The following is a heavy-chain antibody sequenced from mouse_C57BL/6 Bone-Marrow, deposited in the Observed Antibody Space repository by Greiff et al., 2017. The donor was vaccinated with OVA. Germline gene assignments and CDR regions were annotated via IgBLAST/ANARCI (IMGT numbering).Heavy chain of an antibody. CDR1: GYTFTSYW. CDR2: INPSNGGT. J-gene: IGHJ1*03. Sequence: VQLQQPGTELVKPGASVKLSCKASGYTFTSYWMHWVKQRPGQGLEWIGNINPSNGGTNYNEKFKSKATLTVDKSSSTAYMQLSSLTSEDSAVYYCARDPIYYGSRSWYFDVWGTGTTVTVSS. D-gene: IGHD1-1*01. V-gene: IGHV1-53*01. CDR3: ARDPIYYGSRSWYFDV.